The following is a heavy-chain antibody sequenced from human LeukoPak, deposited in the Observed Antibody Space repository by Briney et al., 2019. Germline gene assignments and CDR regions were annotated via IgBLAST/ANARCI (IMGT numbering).Heavy chain of an antibody. J-gene: IGHJ5*02. D-gene: IGHD6-25*01. CDR1: GYTFTSFD. Sequence: ASVKVSCKASGYTFTSFDINWVRQATGQGLEWMGWMNPNINKAGYAQKFQGRVTLTMNTFISTAYMELSGLTSEDTAVYYCARVKRLPTVWFEPWGQGTLGTVSS. CDR3: ARVKRLPTVWFEP. CDR2: MNPNINKA. V-gene: IGHV1-8*01.